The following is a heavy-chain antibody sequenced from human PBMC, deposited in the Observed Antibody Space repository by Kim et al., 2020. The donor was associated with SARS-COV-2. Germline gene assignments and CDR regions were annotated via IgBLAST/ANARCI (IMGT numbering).Heavy chain of an antibody. D-gene: IGHD6-19*01. CDR3: ARGGSSGTTDDY. CDR1: GGSISSYY. Sequence: SETLSLTCTVSGGSISSYYWSWIRQPPGKGLEWIGYIYYSGSTNYNPSLKSRVTISVDTSKNQFSLKLSSVTAADTAVYYCARGGSSGTTDDYWGQGTLVTVYS. V-gene: IGHV4-59*01. J-gene: IGHJ4*02. CDR2: IYYSGST.